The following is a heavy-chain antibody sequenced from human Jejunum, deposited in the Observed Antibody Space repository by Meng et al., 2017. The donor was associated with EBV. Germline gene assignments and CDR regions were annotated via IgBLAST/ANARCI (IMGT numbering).Heavy chain of an antibody. J-gene: IGHJ4*02. CDR1: GGADDSSNVY. Sequence: QVQLLESGLEMQPAAPSVTCTFTGGADDSSNVYWSWIRQPPGKGLEWIGYIYSSGGTNYFPSLNSRVPILLDTSKNQFSPKLSSVTAADTAVYYCGGIRYSGYDRAFDYWGQGALVTVSS. CDR2: IYSSGGT. V-gene: IGHV4-61*01. CDR3: GGIRYSGYDRAFDY. D-gene: IGHD5-12*01.